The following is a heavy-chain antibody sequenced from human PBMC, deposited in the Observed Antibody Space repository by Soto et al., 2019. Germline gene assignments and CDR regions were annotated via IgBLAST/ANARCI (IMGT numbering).Heavy chain of an antibody. CDR2: IYTSGST. D-gene: IGHD2-21*02. CDR1: DGSLSSYY. J-gene: IGHJ3*02. CDR3: ARGSDDYAFDI. V-gene: IGHV4-4*07. Sequence: SETLCLTCTVSDGSLSSYYWSWFRQPAGKGLEYIGHIYTSGSTNYNPSLQSRVTMSRDMSENQFSLRLNSVTAADTAVYYCARGSDDYAFDIWGQGTMVS.